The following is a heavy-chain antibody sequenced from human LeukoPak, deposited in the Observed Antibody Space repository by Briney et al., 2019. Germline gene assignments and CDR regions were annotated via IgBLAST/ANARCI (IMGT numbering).Heavy chain of an antibody. CDR2: ISYDGSNK. J-gene: IGHJ6*02. CDR1: GFTFSSYG. Sequence: GGSLRLSCAASGFTFSSYGMHWVRQAPGKGLEWVAVISYDGSNKYYADSVKGRFTISRDNSKNTLYLQMNSLRAEGTAVYYCAKDLSAMVSYYYYYGMDVWGQGTTVTVSS. CDR3: AKDLSAMVSYYYYYGMDV. V-gene: IGHV3-30*18. D-gene: IGHD5-18*01.